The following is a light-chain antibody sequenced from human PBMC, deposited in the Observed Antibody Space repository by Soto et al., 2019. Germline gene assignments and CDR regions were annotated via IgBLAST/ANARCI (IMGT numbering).Light chain of an antibody. Sequence: QSVLTQPASVSGSPGQSITISCIGTSSDVGRYNLVSWYQQHPGKAPHLMTYEGSKRPSGVSNRFAGSKSGNTASLTISGLQAEDEADYYCCSYAGSSTFVFGTGTKVTV. J-gene: IGLJ1*01. CDR1: SSDVGRYNL. CDR2: EGS. CDR3: CSYAGSSTFV. V-gene: IGLV2-23*03.